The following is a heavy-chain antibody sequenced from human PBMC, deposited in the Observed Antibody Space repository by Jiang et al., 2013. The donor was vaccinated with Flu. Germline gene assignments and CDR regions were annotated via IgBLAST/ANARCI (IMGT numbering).Heavy chain of an antibody. D-gene: IGHD2-8*01. V-gene: IGHV5-51*01. J-gene: IGHJ4*02. CDR2: IYPDDSET. Sequence: GAEVKKPGKSLRISCEVSEDSFKNYWVGWVRQTPGKGLEWMGIIYPDDSETTYSPSFQGHVSISVDKSISTVYLHWSSLKASDTAIYFCARVNLGVSGKEYFDYWGQGTLVTVTS. CDR1: EDSFKNYW. CDR3: ARVNLGVSGKEYFDY.